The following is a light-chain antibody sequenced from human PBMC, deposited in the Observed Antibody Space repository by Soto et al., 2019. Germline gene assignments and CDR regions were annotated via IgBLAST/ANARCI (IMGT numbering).Light chain of an antibody. V-gene: IGKV3-20*01. CDR2: GAS. CDR1: QSVSVNY. J-gene: IGKJ4*01. Sequence: EIVMTQSPATLSVSPGERVTLSCRASQSVSVNYLAWYQQKPGQAPRLLIHGASSRATGIPDRFSGSGSGTDFTLTISRLEPEDFAVYYCQQYGSSPVTFGGGTKVDIK. CDR3: QQYGSSPVT.